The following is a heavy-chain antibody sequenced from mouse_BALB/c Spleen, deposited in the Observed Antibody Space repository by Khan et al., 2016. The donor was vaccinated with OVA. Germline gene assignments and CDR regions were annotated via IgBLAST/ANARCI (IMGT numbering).Heavy chain of an antibody. J-gene: IGHJ1*01. D-gene: IGHD2-1*01. CDR1: GYTFTNYG. CDR2: INTYTGEP. Sequence: QIQLVQSGPELKKPGETVKISCKASGYTFTNYGMNWVKQAPGKGLKWMGWINTYTGEPTYADDFKGRFAFSLETSASTAYLQINNLKNEDTATYFCARNGNYWYYNVRRAGTTVTVSS. CDR3: ARNGNYWYYNV. V-gene: IGHV9-3-1*01.